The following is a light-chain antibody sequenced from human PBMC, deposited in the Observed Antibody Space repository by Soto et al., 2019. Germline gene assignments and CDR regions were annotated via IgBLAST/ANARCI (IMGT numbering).Light chain of an antibody. CDR3: QQYARSIT. Sequence: EFGFTQSPSTLSLSPGERATLSCRASQNVYNNYFAWFQQKPGQAPRLLIYGASSRATGIPDRFSASGSGTDFTLTISRLEPEDFAVYYCQQYARSITFGQGTRLEIK. V-gene: IGKV3-20*01. J-gene: IGKJ5*01. CDR1: QNVYNNY. CDR2: GAS.